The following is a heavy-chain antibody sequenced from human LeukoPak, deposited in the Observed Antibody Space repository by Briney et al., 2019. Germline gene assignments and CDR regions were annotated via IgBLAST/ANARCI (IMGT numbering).Heavy chain of an antibody. CDR2: IKQDGSEE. CDR3: AGGSGWLIDY. D-gene: IGHD6-19*01. J-gene: IGHJ4*02. CDR1: W. V-gene: IGHV3-7*01. Sequence: WXNWVRXAPGKGVEWVAIIKQDGSEEFYVDSVKGRFTVSRDNAKNSLYLQMNSLRAEDTAVYYCAGGSGWLIDYWGQGTLVTVSS.